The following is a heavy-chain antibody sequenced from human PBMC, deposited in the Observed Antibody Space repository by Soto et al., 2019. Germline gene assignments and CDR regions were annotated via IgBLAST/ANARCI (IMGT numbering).Heavy chain of an antibody. V-gene: IGHV3-64D*08. CDR2: ISSNGGST. CDR3: VKDLKPEYYDFWSGYPRNYGMDV. CDR1: GFTFSSYA. Sequence: GGSLRLSCAASGFTFSSYARHWVRQAPGKGLEYVSAISSNGGSTYYADSVKGRFTISRDISKNNLYLQMSSLRAEDTAVYYCVKDLKPEYYDFWSGYPRNYGMDVWGQGTTVTVSS. D-gene: IGHD3-3*01. J-gene: IGHJ6*02.